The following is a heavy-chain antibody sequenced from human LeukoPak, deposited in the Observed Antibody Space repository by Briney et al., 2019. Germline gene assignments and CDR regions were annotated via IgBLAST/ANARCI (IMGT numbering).Heavy chain of an antibody. CDR1: GASITTHS. CDR2: IFYTGST. Sequence: SETLSLTCTVSGASITTHSWSWIRQPPGKGPEWIGCIFYTGSTNYNPSLKGRVTISPDTSKNQFSLKLSAVAAADTAVYYCVCGANSDYAFDYWSQGTLVTVSS. CDR3: VCGANSDYAFDY. J-gene: IGHJ4*02. D-gene: IGHD4-11*01. V-gene: IGHV4-59*11.